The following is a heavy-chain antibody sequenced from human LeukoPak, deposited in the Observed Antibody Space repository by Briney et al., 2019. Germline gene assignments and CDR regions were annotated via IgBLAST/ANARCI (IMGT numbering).Heavy chain of an antibody. Sequence: SVKVSCKASGGTFSSYAISWVRQAPGQGRDWMGGIIPIFGTANYAQTFQGRVTITADKSTNTTYMELSSLRPEDTAVFYCAREEYNYPFESWGPGTLVTVSS. CDR2: IIPIFGTA. J-gene: IGHJ4*02. CDR1: GGTFSSYA. D-gene: IGHD1-1*01. V-gene: IGHV1-69*06. CDR3: AREEYNYPFES.